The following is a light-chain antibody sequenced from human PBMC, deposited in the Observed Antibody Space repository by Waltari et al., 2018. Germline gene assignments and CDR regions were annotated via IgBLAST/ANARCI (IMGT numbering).Light chain of an antibody. J-gene: IGKJ2*01. Sequence: DIQMTQSPSSLSADVGDRVTLTCRASQSIGNWLSWYQQKPGKAPKLLIYEASTLQTGVPSRFSGSGSGTDFTLTISSLQPDDFATYYCQQYNSYSGYTFGQGTKLEIK. CDR3: QQYNSYSGYT. V-gene: IGKV1-5*03. CDR1: QSIGNW. CDR2: EAS.